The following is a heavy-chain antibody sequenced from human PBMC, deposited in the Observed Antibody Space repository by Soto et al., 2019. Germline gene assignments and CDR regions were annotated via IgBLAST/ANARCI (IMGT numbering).Heavy chain of an antibody. V-gene: IGHV3-30*18. Sequence: SLRLSCAASGFTFSSYGMHWVRQAPGKGLEWVAVISYDGSNKYYADSVKGRFTISRDNSKNTLYLQMNSLRAEDTAVYYCAKVALNFDWLLYDYYGMDVWGQGTTVTVSS. CDR3: AKVALNFDWLLYDYYGMDV. CDR2: ISYDGSNK. J-gene: IGHJ6*02. CDR1: GFTFSSYG. D-gene: IGHD3-9*01.